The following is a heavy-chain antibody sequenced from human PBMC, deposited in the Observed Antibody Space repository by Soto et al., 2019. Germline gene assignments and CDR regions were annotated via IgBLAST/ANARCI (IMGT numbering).Heavy chain of an antibody. V-gene: IGHV3-48*01. J-gene: IGHJ4*02. D-gene: IGHD3-10*01. CDR1: GFSLSDYA. Sequence: PGGSLRLACVASGFSLSDYAVNWVRQAPGKGLEWVSFISSESRTIYYADSVEGRFTISRDNSKNTVHLQMNSLRAEDTAVYYCAKDGPQSGPRGYLHYWGQGTLVTVS. CDR3: AKDGPQSGPRGYLHY. CDR2: ISSESRTI.